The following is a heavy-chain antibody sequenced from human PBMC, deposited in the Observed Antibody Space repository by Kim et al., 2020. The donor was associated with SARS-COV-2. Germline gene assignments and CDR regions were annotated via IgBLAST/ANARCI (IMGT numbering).Heavy chain of an antibody. J-gene: IGHJ4*02. Sequence: GGSLRLSCAASGFTFSSYGMHWVRQAPGKGLEWVAVIWYDGSNKYYADSVKGRFTISRDNSKNTLYLQMNSLRAEDTAVYYCAREGDHGPFDYWGQGTLVTVSS. V-gene: IGHV3-33*08. CDR3: AREGDHGPFDY. D-gene: IGHD2-21*02. CDR2: IWYDGSNK. CDR1: GFTFSSYG.